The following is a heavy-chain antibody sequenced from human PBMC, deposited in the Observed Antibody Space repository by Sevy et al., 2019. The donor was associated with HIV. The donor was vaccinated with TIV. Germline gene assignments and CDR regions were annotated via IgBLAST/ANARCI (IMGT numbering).Heavy chain of an antibody. V-gene: IGHV3-23*01. CDR2: MSGSGGTT. CDR3: AKGLRISDSGSYYTRYFDL. Sequence: GGSLRLSCAASGFTFSSYAMSWVRQAPGKGLEWVSAMSGSGGTTFYADSVKGRVTISRDNIKNTLYLQMNSLRAEDSAVYHCAKGLRISDSGSYYTRYFDLWGQGTLVTVSS. J-gene: IGHJ4*02. CDR1: GFTFSSYA. D-gene: IGHD3-10*01.